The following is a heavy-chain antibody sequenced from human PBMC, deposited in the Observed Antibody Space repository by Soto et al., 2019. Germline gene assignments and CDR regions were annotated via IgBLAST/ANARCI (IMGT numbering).Heavy chain of an antibody. CDR2: IHYSGST. J-gene: IGHJ4*02. CDR1: GDSISTFY. CDR3: ARVRSILFDY. D-gene: IGHD3-3*01. Sequence: PSETLSLTCTVSGDSISTFYWNWIRQPPGKGLEWIGYIHYSGSTNYNPSLKSQVIISVDTSKNQFSLKLSSVTAADTAVYFCARVRSILFDYWGQGTLVTVSS. V-gene: IGHV4-59*01.